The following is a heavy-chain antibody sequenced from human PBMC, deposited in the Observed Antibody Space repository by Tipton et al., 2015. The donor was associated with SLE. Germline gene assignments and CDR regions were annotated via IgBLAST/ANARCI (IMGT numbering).Heavy chain of an antibody. CDR3: ASSGSSLRAFDI. CDR1: GGSISSYY. Sequence: TLSLTCTVSGGSISSYYWSWIRQPPGKGLEWIGYIYTSGSTNYNPSLKSRVTISVDTSKNQFSLKLSSVTAADTAVYYCASSGSSLRAFDIWGQGTMVTVSS. V-gene: IGHV4-4*09. CDR2: IYTSGST. J-gene: IGHJ3*02. D-gene: IGHD1-26*01.